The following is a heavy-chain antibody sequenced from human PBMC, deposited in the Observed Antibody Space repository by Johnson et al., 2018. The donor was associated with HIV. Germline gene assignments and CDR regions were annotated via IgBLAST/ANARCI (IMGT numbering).Heavy chain of an antibody. CDR1: GFTLSSYG. Sequence: QEQLVESGGGVVQPGGSLRLSCAASGFTLSSYGMHWVRQAPGKGLEWVAFIRYDGNNKFYADSVKGRFTISRDNSKNTLYLQMNSLRAEDTAVYYCVRDQGSGWPTNAFDIWGRGTRVTVSS. CDR3: VRDQGSGWPTNAFDI. V-gene: IGHV3-30*02. D-gene: IGHD6-19*01. CDR2: IRYDGNNK. J-gene: IGHJ3*02.